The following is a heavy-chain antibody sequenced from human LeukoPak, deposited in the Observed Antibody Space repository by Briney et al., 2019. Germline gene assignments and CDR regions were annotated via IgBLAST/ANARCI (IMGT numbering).Heavy chain of an antibody. D-gene: IGHD3-3*01. CDR2: INHSGST. J-gene: IGHJ5*02. CDR1: GGSLSGYY. Sequence: PSETLSLTCAVYGGSLSGYYWSWIRQPPGKGLEWIGEINHSGSTNYNPSLKSRVTISVDTSKNQFSLKLSSVTAADTAVYYCARVYDFWSGYLENWFDPWGQGTLVTVSS. V-gene: IGHV4-34*01. CDR3: ARVYDFWSGYLENWFDP.